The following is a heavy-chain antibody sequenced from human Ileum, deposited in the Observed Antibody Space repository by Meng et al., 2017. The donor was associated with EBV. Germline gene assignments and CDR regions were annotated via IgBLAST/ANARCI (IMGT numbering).Heavy chain of an antibody. J-gene: IGHJ4*02. V-gene: IGHV4-39*06. CDR1: VTSSSSSGYW. CDR2: IHYGESA. D-gene: IGHD2-15*01. Sequence: RRQPVYSCLGLLNPSETLSLPCNSSVTSSSSSGYWWGWFRQPPGMGLQSIGNIHYGESAYYDPSLKNRVTISLDTSKNQFSLKLTSVTAADTAIYYCARDHCSGSSGDTCYHQDWGQGTLVTVSS. CDR3: ARDHCSGSSGDTCYHQD.